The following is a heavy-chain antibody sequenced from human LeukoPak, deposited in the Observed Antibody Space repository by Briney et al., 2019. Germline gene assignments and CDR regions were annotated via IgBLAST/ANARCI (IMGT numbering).Heavy chain of an antibody. CDR3: ARSTRIAAARSFDL. V-gene: IGHV4-4*07. CDR2: IYTSGST. D-gene: IGHD6-13*01. Sequence: SETLSLTCTVSGGSISSYYWSWIRQPAGKGLEWIGRIYTSGSTNYNPSLKSRVTMSVDTSKNQFSLKLSSVTAADTAVYYCARSTRIAAARSFDLWGRGTLVTVSS. J-gene: IGHJ2*01. CDR1: GGSISSYY.